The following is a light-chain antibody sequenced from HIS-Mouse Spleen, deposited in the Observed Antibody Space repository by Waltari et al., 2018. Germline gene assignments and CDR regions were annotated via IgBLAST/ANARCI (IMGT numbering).Light chain of an antibody. V-gene: IGKV1-33*01. CDR1: QDISNY. CDR2: DAS. Sequence: DIQMTQSPSSLSASVGDRLTITCQASQDISNYLNWYQQKPGKAPKLLIYDASNLETGVPSRFSGSGSGTDFTFTISSLQPKDIATYYCQQYDNLPLYTFGQGTKLEIK. J-gene: IGKJ2*01. CDR3: QQYDNLPLYT.